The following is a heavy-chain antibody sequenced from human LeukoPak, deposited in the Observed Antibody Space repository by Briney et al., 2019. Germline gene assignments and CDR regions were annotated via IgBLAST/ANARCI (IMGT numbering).Heavy chain of an antibody. CDR1: GGSISSSNW. V-gene: IGHV4-4*02. Sequence: SGTLSLTCAVSGGSISSSNWWSWVRQPPGKGLEWIGEIYHSGSTNYNPSLKSRVTISVDKSKNQFSLKQSSVTAADTAVYYCARGTSEVTRVRLAEYFQHWGQGTLVTVCS. CDR3: ARGTSEVTRVRLAEYFQH. J-gene: IGHJ1*01. CDR2: IYHSGST. D-gene: IGHD3-10*01.